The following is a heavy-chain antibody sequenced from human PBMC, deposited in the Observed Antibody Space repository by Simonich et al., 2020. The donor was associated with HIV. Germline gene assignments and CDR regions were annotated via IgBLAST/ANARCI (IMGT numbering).Heavy chain of an antibody. D-gene: IGHD7-27*01. CDR3: ARGTQLSNWGYPPRYWFDS. Sequence: QVQLQQWGAGLLKPSETLSLTCAVHGGSFMKYHWSWISQPPGKGLEWIGEVNQSGSTTYNSSRKSRVTISLDTSKNQFSLKLTSVTAADTALYFCARGTQLSNWGYPPRYWFDSWGQGTLVTVSS. CDR1: GGSFMKYH. CDR2: VNQSGST. J-gene: IGHJ5*01. V-gene: IGHV4-34*01.